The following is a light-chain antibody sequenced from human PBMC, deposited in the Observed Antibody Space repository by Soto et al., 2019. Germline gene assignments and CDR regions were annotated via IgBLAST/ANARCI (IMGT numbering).Light chain of an antibody. CDR2: AAS. Sequence: DLQMTQSPSSLSASVGDRVSITCRASQSISGHLNWYQQKAGKAPKFLIYAASTLQSGVPSRFSGSGSGTDFTLTISSLQPEDFATYYCQQTYSTPRTFGQGTKVEIK. CDR3: QQTYSTPRT. CDR1: QSISGH. J-gene: IGKJ1*01. V-gene: IGKV1-39*01.